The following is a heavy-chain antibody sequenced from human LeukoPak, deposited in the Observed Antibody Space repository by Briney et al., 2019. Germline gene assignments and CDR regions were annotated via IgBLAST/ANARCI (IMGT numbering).Heavy chain of an antibody. Sequence: GGSLRLSCAASGFTFSSYSMNWVRQAPGKGLEWVSYISSSSSTIYYADSVKGRFTISRDNAKNSLYLQMNSLRAEDTAVYYCARVDYTSRYYYYMDVWGKGTTVTVSS. V-gene: IGHV3-48*01. D-gene: IGHD4-11*01. CDR2: ISSSSSTI. CDR3: ARVDYTSRYYYYMDV. J-gene: IGHJ6*03. CDR1: GFTFSSYS.